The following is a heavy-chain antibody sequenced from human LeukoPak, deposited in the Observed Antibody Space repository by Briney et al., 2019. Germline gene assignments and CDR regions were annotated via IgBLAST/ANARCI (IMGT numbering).Heavy chain of an antibody. CDR1: GFTFISYA. D-gene: IGHD3-9*01. J-gene: IGHJ4*02. CDR2: ISYDGSNK. Sequence: GGSLRLSCSASGFTFISYAMRWVRQAPGKGLEWVAVISYDGSNKYYADSVKGRFTISRDNSKNTLYLQMNSRRAEDTAAYYCARVNYDILTGYYTHFDYWGQGTLVTVSS. V-gene: IGHV3-30-3*01. CDR3: ARVNYDILTGYYTHFDY.